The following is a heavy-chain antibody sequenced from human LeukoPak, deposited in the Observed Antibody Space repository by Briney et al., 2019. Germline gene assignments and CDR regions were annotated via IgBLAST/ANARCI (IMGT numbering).Heavy chain of an antibody. Sequence: GGSPRLSCAASGFTFSSYEMNWVRQAPGKGLEWVSYISSSGSTIYYADSVKGRFTISRDNAKNSLYLQMNSLRAEDTAVYYCARDGVGSSSWTPNWFDPWGQGTLVTVSS. CDR3: ARDGVGSSSWTPNWFDP. J-gene: IGHJ5*02. CDR1: GFTFSSYE. V-gene: IGHV3-48*03. CDR2: ISSSGSTI. D-gene: IGHD6-13*01.